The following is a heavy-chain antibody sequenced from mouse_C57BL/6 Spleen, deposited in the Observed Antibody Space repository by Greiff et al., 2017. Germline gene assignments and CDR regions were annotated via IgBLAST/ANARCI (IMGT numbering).Heavy chain of an antibody. D-gene: IGHD3-3*01. CDR1: GYTFTSYD. CDR2: IYPRDGST. CDR3: ARGDEGDY. J-gene: IGHJ2*01. Sequence: QVHVKQSGPELVKPGASVKLSCKASGYTFTSYDINWVKQRPGQGLEWIGWIYPRDGSTKYNEKFKGKATLTVDTSSSTAYMELHSLTSEDSAVYFCARGDEGDYWGQGTTLTVAS. V-gene: IGHV1-85*01.